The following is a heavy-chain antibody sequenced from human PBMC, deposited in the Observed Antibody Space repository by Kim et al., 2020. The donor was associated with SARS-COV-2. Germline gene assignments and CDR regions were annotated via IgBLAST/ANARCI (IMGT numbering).Heavy chain of an antibody. CDR1: GGSISSGGYY. CDR2: SYYSGST. CDR3: AGGEGKWLRFYGMDV. Sequence: SETLSLTCTVSGGSISSGGYYWSRIRQHPGKGLEWIGYSYYSGSTYYNPSLKSRVTISVDTSKNQFSLKLSSVTAADTAVYYCAGGEGKWLRFYGMDVWGQGTTVTVSS. V-gene: IGHV4-31*03. J-gene: IGHJ6*02. D-gene: IGHD5-12*01.